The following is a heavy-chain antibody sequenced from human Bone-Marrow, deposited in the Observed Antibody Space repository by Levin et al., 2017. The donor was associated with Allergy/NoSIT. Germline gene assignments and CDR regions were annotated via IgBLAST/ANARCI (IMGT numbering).Heavy chain of an antibody. CDR2: ISSSSSTT. J-gene: IGHJ6*02. CDR3: ARGKDYYYHGMDV. V-gene: IGHV3-48*04. CDR1: GFTFSSYT. Sequence: AGGSLRLSCAGSGFTFSSYTMNWVRQAPGKGLEWVSYISSSSSTTYYTDSVKGRFTISRDNAKSSLYLQMNSLRAEDTAVYYCARGKDYYYHGMDVWGQGTTVTVSS.